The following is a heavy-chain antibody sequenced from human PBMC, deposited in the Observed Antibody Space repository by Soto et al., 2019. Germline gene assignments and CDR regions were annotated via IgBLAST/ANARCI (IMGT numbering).Heavy chain of an antibody. D-gene: IGHD7-27*01. Sequence: QVQLQESGPGLVKPSQTLSLTCTVSGGSISSGDNCWSWIRQTPGRGLEWIGHIYNGGSTYSNPSLRSRFSISVDTSKNQFSLDLSSVTAADTAVYYCARGASGDKVDYWGQGALVTVSS. CDR1: GGSISSGDNC. V-gene: IGHV4-30-4*01. J-gene: IGHJ4*02. CDR2: IYNGGST. CDR3: ARGASGDKVDY.